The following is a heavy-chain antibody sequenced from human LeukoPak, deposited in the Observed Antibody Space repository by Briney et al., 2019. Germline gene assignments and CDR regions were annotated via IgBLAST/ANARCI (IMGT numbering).Heavy chain of an antibody. CDR1: GYTFTSYA. V-gene: IGHV7-4-1*02. J-gene: IGHJ4*02. CDR3: ARVLANYYGSGSYYKTRYYFDY. CDR2: INTNTGNP. Sequence: ASVKVSCKASGYTFTSYAMNWVRQAPGQGLEWMGWINTNTGNPTYAQGFTGRFVFSLDTSVSTAYLQISSLKAEDTAVYYCARVLANYYGSGSYYKTRYYFDYWGQGTLVTVSS. D-gene: IGHD3-10*01.